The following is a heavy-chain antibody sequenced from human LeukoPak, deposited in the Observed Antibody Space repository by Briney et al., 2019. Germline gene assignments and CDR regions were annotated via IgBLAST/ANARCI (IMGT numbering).Heavy chain of an antibody. D-gene: IGHD6-13*01. CDR2: NSHTGNT. V-gene: IGHV4-30-2*01. J-gene: IGHJ4*02. CDR1: GGSMSSGDYS. Sequence: ASQTLSLTCAVAGGSMSSGDYSWSWIRQPPGNGLEWIGCNSHTGNTNDTPSLKSRVTVSVARSKTQFSPRLSSVTAADTAVYYCARARESMATSGSYFDYWGQGTLVTVSS. CDR3: ARARESMATSGSYFDY.